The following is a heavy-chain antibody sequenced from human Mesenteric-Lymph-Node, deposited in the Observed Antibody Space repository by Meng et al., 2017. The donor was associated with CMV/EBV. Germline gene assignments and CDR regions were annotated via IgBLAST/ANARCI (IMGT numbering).Heavy chain of an antibody. Sequence: FTFSSYDIRWVRQAPGKGLVWVGRIRSKANSYATAYDASVKGRFTISRDDSKNTAYLQMNSLKTEDTAVYYCTRLGGYDFWSGYHDYWGQGTLVTVSS. V-gene: IGHV3-73*01. CDR1: FTFSSYD. J-gene: IGHJ4*02. CDR3: TRLGGYDFWSGYHDY. CDR2: IRSKANSYAT. D-gene: IGHD3-3*01.